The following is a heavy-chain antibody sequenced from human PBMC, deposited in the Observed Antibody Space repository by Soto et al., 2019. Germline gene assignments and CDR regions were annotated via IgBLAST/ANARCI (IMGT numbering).Heavy chain of an antibody. CDR3: AHRVNMARGPYNYFGP. V-gene: IGHV2-5*01. D-gene: IGHD3-10*01. Sequence: SGPTLVNPTQTLTLTFSFSGFSLTTGVGVGWIRQPPGKALAWLAIIYWNDEKLYNPSLKTRLTITKDTSKNQVVLTVTDMDPVDTATYYCAHRVNMARGPYNYFGPWGQGALVTVSS. CDR1: GFSLTTGVG. CDR2: IYWNDEK. J-gene: IGHJ5*02.